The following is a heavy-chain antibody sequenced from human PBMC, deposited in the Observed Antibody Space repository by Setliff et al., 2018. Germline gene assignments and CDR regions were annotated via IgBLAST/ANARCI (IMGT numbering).Heavy chain of an antibody. J-gene: IGHJ4*02. CDR1: GYTFIGYG. CDR2: ISAYNGNT. CDR3: ATSVSWIQLVLYPQGHPEPFDY. Sequence: GASVKVSCKASGYTFIGYGISWVRQAPGQGLEWMGWISAYNGNTIYAQKFQGRVTMTEDTSTDTAYMELSSLRSEDTAVYYCATSVSWIQLVLYPQGHPEPFDYWGQGTLVTVSS. D-gene: IGHD5-18*01. V-gene: IGHV1-18*01.